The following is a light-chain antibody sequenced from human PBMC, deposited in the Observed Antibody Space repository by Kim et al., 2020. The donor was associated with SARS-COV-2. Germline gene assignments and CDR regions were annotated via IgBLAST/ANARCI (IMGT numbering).Light chain of an antibody. J-gene: IGKJ1*01. Sequence: ASVGDRVTSTCRASQSISSWLAWYQQKPGKAPKLLIYDASSLESGVPSRCSGSGSGTEFTLTISSLQPDDVATYYCQQYNSYPWTFGQGNKVDIK. CDR1: QSISSW. CDR3: QQYNSYPWT. CDR2: DAS. V-gene: IGKV1-5*01.